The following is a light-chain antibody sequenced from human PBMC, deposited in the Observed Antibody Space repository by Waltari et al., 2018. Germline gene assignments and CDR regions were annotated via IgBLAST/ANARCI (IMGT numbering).Light chain of an antibody. CDR3: QQYHNWPPWT. V-gene: IGKV3-15*01. CDR2: SAS. CDR1: QSISTN. J-gene: IGKJ1*01. Sequence: EIVMTQSPATLSVSPGGRATLSCRASQSISTNLAWYQQKSGQAPRLLIHSASTRATGIPARFSGSGSGTEFTLTNSSLQSEDSGVYYCQQYHNWPPWTFGQGTKVEIK.